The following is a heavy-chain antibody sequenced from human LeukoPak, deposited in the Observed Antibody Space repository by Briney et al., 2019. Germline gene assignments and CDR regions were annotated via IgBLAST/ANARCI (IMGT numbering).Heavy chain of an antibody. J-gene: IGHJ4*02. CDR2: VSSNGAKT. CDR3: ARTPGGYCSGGSCYYFDY. Sequence: PGGSLRLSCAASGFTFSSYAITWVRQAPGKGLEWVSAVSSNGAKTYYADSVKGRFTISRDNFKNTLYLQMNSLRAEDTAVYYCARTPGGYCSGGSCYYFDYWGQGTLVTVSS. D-gene: IGHD2-15*01. CDR1: GFTFSSYA. V-gene: IGHV3-23*01.